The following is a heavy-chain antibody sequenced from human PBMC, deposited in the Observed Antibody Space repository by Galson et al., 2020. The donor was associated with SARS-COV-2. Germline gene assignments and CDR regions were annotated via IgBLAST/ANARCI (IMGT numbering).Heavy chain of an antibody. Sequence: GGSLRLSCAASGFTFSDYYMSWIRQAPGKGLEWVSYISSSGSTIYYADSVKGRFTISMDNAKNSLYLQMNSLRAEDTAVYYCARDPTLLRYCGWLNALDIWGQGTMVTGSS. D-gene: IGHD3-9*01. CDR2: ISSSGSTI. CDR1: GFTFSDYY. CDR3: ARDPTLLRYCGWLNALDI. V-gene: IGHV3-11*04. J-gene: IGHJ3*02.